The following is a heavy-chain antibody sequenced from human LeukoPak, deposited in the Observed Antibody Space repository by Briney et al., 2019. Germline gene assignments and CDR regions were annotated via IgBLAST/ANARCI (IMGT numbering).Heavy chain of an antibody. D-gene: IGHD3-10*01. V-gene: IGHV1-69*04. CDR1: GGTFSSYA. Sequence: SVKVSCKASGGTFSSYAISWVRQAPGQGLEWMGRIISILGIANYAQKFQGRVTITADKSTSTAYMELSSLRSEDTAVYYCAREYYYGSGSYNKYYYYGMDVWGQGTTVTVSS. J-gene: IGHJ6*02. CDR2: IISILGIA. CDR3: AREYYYGSGSYNKYYYYGMDV.